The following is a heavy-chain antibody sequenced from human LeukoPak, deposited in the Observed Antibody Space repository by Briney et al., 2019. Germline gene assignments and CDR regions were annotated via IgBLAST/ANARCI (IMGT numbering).Heavy chain of an antibody. Sequence: GASVKVSCKASGYTFTSYYMHWVRQAPGQGLEWMGIINPSGGSTSYAQKFQGRVTMTRDTSTSTVYMELSSLRSEDTAVYYCARDSKESYDSSGYYPHEFDYWGQGTLVTVSS. CDR2: INPSGGST. CDR3: ARDSKESYDSSGYYPHEFDY. D-gene: IGHD3-22*01. J-gene: IGHJ4*02. CDR1: GYTFTSYY. V-gene: IGHV1-46*01.